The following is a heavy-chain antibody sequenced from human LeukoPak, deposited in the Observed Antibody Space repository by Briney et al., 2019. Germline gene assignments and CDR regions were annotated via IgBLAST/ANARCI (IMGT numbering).Heavy chain of an antibody. J-gene: IGHJ4*02. CDR2: IRYDGSNK. CDR3: AKADTLSIAVAD. D-gene: IGHD6-19*01. V-gene: IGHV3-30*02. Sequence: GSLRLSCAASGFTFSSYGMHWVRQAPGKGLEWVAFIRYDGSNKYYADSVKGRFTISRDNSKNTLYLQMNSLRAEDTAVYYCAKADTLSIAVADWGQGTLVTVSS. CDR1: GFTFSSYG.